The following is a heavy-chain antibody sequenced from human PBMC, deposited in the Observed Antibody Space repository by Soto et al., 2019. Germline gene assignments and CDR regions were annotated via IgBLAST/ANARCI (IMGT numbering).Heavy chain of an antibody. CDR2: IYYSGST. Sequence: SETRSLTCTVSGGSISSGGYYWSWIRQHPGKGLEWIGYIYYSGSTYYNPSLKSRVTISVDTSKNQFSLKLSSVTAADTAVYYCARTVEMATIHYFDYWGQGTLVTVSS. J-gene: IGHJ4*02. CDR1: GGSISSGGYY. V-gene: IGHV4-31*03. D-gene: IGHD5-12*01. CDR3: ARTVEMATIHYFDY.